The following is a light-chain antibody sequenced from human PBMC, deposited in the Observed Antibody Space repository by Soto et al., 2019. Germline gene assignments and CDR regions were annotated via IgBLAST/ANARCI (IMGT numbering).Light chain of an antibody. CDR2: DAS. J-gene: IGKJ4*01. CDR1: QSVSSY. V-gene: IGKV3-11*01. CDR3: QQRSNWPST. Sequence: EIVLTQSPATLSLSPGERAALSCRASQSVSSYLAWYQQKPGQAPRLLIYDASKRATGIPARFSGSGSGTDFTLTISSLEPEDCALYFCQQRSNWPSTFGWGTKVEI.